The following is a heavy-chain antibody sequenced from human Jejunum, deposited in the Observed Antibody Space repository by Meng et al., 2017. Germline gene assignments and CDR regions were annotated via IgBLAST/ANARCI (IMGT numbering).Heavy chain of an antibody. D-gene: IGHD1-1*01. V-gene: IGHV3-53*01. CDR2: IYKDGTT. CDR1: GFSVSSSY. Sequence: GESLKISCAASGFSVSSSYMTWVRQAPGKGLEWVSVIYKDGTTHYADFVKGRLTISRDNSKNTAYLQMNSLIADDTALYHCARDPGHSSGNLEFDPWGQGTLVTVSS. J-gene: IGHJ5*02. CDR3: ARDPGHSSGNLEFDP.